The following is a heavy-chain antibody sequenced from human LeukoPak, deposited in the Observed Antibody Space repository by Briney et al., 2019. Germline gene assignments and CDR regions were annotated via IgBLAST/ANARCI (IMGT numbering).Heavy chain of an antibody. J-gene: IGHJ6*02. CDR3: ARSIGYYYTMDV. D-gene: IGHD3-22*01. CDR1: GFSFSDYY. CDR2: ISDSGSDL. Sequence: GGSLRLSCVACGFSFSDYYMSWIRQAPGRGLEGISYISDSGSDLYYADSVKGGFTISRDNANNSLYLQMNSLRAEDTAVYYGARSIGYYYTMDVWGQGTTVTVSS. V-gene: IGHV3-11*01.